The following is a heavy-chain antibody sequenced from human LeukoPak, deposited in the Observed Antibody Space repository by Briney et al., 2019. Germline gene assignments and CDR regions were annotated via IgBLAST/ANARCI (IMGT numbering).Heavy chain of an antibody. CDR3: ATDSGGIVGATSMDV. J-gene: IGHJ6*03. CDR2: FDPEDGET. Sequence: ASVKVSCKVSGYTLTELSMHWVRQAPGKGLEWMGGFDPEDGETIYAQKFQGRDTMTEDTSTDTAYMELSSLRSEDTAVYYCATDSGGIVGATSMDVWGKGTTVTVSS. D-gene: IGHD1-26*01. V-gene: IGHV1-24*01. CDR1: GYTLTELS.